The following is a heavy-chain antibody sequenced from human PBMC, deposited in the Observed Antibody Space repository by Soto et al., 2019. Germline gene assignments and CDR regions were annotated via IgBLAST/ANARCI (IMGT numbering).Heavy chain of an antibody. CDR2: ISAYNGNT. D-gene: IGHD2-21*02. CDR3: AREILPPDFYLHGMDV. Sequence: ASVKVSCKASGCTFTSYGISWVRQAPVQGLEWMGWISAYNGNTNYAQKLQGRVTMTTDTSTSTAYMELRSLRSDDTAVYYCAREILPPDFYLHGMDVWGQGTTVTVSS. J-gene: IGHJ6*01. CDR1: GCTFTSYG. V-gene: IGHV1-18*01.